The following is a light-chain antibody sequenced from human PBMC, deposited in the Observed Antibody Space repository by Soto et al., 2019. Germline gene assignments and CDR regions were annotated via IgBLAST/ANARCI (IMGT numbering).Light chain of an antibody. CDR2: EVS. V-gene: IGLV2-8*01. J-gene: IGLJ1*01. CDR1: SSDVVGYNY. Sequence: QSALTQPPSASGSPGQSVTISCTGTSSDVVGYNYVSWYQQHPGKAPKLMIYEVSKRPSGVPDRFSGSKSGNTASLTVSGLQAEDEADYYCSSCAGSNNSLFVFGTGTKVTVL. CDR3: SSCAGSNNSLFV.